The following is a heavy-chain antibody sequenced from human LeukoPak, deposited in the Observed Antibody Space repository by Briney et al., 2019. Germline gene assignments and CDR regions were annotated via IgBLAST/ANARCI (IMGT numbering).Heavy chain of an antibody. V-gene: IGHV1-18*01. J-gene: IGHJ4*02. D-gene: IGHD3-9*01. CDR3: ARDSYYDILTHLDY. CDR2: IIAYNGNT. Sequence: MXCIIAYNGNTNYSQKLHARVTMTTVTSTCTAYMELRSLRSDDTAVYYCARDSYYDILTHLDYWGQGTLVTVSS.